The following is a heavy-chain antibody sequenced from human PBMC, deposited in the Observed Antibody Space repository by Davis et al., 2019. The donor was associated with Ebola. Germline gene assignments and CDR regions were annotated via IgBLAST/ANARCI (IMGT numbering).Heavy chain of an antibody. D-gene: IGHD3-10*01. V-gene: IGHV4-39*07. CDR3: SERGSSV. J-gene: IGHJ4*02. CDR1: GGSISSSSYY. Sequence: PGGSLRLSCTVSGGSISSSSYYWGWIRQPPGKGLEWFGNINYSGETYYNPSLKSRVTISTDTSKNQFSLKLTSVTAADTAMYYCSERGSSVWGQGTLVTVSS. CDR2: INYSGET.